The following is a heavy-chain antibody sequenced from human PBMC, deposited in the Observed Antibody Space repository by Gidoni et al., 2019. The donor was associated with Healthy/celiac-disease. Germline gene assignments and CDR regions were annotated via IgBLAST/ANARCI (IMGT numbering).Heavy chain of an antibody. Sequence: EVQLLESGGGLVQPGGSLRLSCAASGFTFSSSAMSWVRQGPGKGLEWVSAIRGSGGRTYYADSVKGRFTISRDNSKNTLYLQMNSLRAEDTAVYYCAKDHLRMNDSSGDSPAYYYYGMDVWGQGTTVTVSS. V-gene: IGHV3-23*01. D-gene: IGHD3-22*01. J-gene: IGHJ6*02. CDR1: GFTFSSSA. CDR3: AKDHLRMNDSSGDSPAYYYYGMDV. CDR2: IRGSGGRT.